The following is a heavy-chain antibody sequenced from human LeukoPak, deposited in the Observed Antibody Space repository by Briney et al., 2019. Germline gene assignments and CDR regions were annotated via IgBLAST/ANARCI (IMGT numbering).Heavy chain of an antibody. D-gene: IGHD6-19*01. V-gene: IGHV3-21*05. CDR2: ITTDGGFM. J-gene: IGHJ4*02. Sequence: GGSLRLSCAASGFTFSAFSMNWVRQAPGKGPEWISYITTDGGFMSYADSLKGRFTISRDNAKNSLYLQMNTLRGEDTAVYYCARGRAGHYFDYWGQGTLVAVSS. CDR1: GFTFSAFS. CDR3: ARGRAGHYFDY.